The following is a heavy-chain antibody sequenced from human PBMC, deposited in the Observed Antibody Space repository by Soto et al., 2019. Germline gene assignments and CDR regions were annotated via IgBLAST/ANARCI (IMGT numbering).Heavy chain of an antibody. CDR1: GYSISSGSY. Sequence: XATLSLTCNVSGYSISSGSYWWWIRQPPGKGPEWIASIYHGGTTFYNPSLKSRVTVSVDKSNNQFSLKLRSVTAADTAVYYCAKDNVMVVAGSTFDYWGHGTLVTVSS. J-gene: IGHJ4*01. V-gene: IGHV4-38-2*02. D-gene: IGHD6-19*01. CDR3: AKDNVMVVAGSTFDY. CDR2: IYHGGTT.